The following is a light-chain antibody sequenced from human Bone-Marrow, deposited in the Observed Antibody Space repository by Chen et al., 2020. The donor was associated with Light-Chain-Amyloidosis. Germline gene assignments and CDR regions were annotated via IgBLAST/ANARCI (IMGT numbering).Light chain of an antibody. V-gene: IGLV2-14*01. CDR3: SSYTSSGTWV. CDR1: SSDVGGYNF. J-gene: IGLJ3*02. Sequence: SALTQPPSVSGSPGQSTTFSCPGTSSDVGGYNFVSWYQQYPGKAPKHMIYGVSDRPSGVSNRFSGSKSGNTASLTISGLQAEDEADYYCSSYTSSGTWVFGGGTKLTVL. CDR2: GVS.